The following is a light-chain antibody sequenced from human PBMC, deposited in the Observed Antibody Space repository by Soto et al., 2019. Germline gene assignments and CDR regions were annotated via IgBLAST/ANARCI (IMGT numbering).Light chain of an antibody. CDR2: EVS. Sequence: QSVLTQPASVSGSPGQSIAISCTGTTSDVGGYNHVSWYQQHPGKAPKLMIYEVSDRPSGVPNRFSGSKSGSTASLTISGLQAEDEADYYCSSYTSSRAGVFGGGTKLTVL. J-gene: IGLJ3*02. CDR3: SSYTSSRAGV. CDR1: TSDVGGYNH. V-gene: IGLV2-14*01.